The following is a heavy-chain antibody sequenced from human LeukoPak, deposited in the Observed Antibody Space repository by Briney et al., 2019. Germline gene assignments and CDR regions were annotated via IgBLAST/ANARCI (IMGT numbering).Heavy chain of an antibody. CDR3: AKSESIAARAGTLWYFDL. CDR2: ISYDGSNK. V-gene: IGHV3-30-3*02. Sequence: GGSLRLSCAASGFTFSSYAMHWVRQAPGKGLEWVAVISYDGSNKYYADSVKGRFTISRDNSKNTLYLQMNSLRAEDTAVYYCAKSESIAARAGTLWYFDLWGRGTLVTVSS. CDR1: GFTFSSYA. J-gene: IGHJ2*01. D-gene: IGHD6-6*01.